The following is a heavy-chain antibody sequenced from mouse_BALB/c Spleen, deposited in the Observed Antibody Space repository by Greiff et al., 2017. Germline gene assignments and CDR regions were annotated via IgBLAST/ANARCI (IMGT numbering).Heavy chain of an antibody. Sequence: QVQLKQPGAELVKPGASVKLSCKASGYTFTSYWMHWVKQRPGQGLEWIGEINPSNGRTNYNEKFKSKATLTVDKSSSTAYMQLSSLTSEDSAVYYCARRGYYGSYYFDYWGQGTTLTVSS. J-gene: IGHJ2*01. CDR2: INPSNGRT. D-gene: IGHD1-2*01. CDR1: GYTFTSYW. V-gene: IGHV1S81*02. CDR3: ARRGYYGSYYFDY.